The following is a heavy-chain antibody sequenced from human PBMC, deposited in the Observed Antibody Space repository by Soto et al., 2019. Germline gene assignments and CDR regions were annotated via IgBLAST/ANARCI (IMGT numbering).Heavy chain of an antibody. J-gene: IGHJ5*02. CDR3: ARDATYYYDSRPPSLDWFDP. Sequence: QVQLVQSGAEVKKPGSSVKVSCKASGGTFSSYAISWVRQAPGQGLEWMGGIIPIFGTAHYAQKFQGRVTITADESTSTAYMELSSLRSEDTAVYYCARDATYYYDSRPPSLDWFDPWGQGTLVTVSS. CDR2: IIPIFGTA. CDR1: GGTFSSYA. V-gene: IGHV1-69*01. D-gene: IGHD3-22*01.